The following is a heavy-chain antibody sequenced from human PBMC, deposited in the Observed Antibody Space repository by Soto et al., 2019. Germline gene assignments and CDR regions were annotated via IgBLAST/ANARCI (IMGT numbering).Heavy chain of an antibody. Sequence: GGSLRLSCAASGFTFSSYAMHWVRQAPGKGLEWVAVISYDGSNKYYADSVKGRFTISRDNSKNTLYLQMNSLRAEDTAVYYCAGQFTGGWLDDSGQGTLVTVSS. CDR3: AGQFTGGWLDD. D-gene: IGHD2-8*02. CDR2: ISYDGSNK. V-gene: IGHV3-30-3*01. CDR1: GFTFSSYA. J-gene: IGHJ5*02.